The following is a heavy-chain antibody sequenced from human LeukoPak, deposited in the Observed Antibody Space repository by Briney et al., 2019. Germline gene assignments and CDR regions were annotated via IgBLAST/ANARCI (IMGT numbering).Heavy chain of an antibody. V-gene: IGHV1-2*02. CDR1: GYTFTGYY. J-gene: IGHJ4*02. CDR3: SGYCSGGSCYSYYFDY. Sequence: GASVKVSCKASGYTFTGYYMHWVRQAPGQGLEWMGWINPNSGGTNYAQKLQGRVTMTTDTSTSTAYMELSSLRSEDTAVYYCSGYCSGGSCYSYYFDYWGQGTLVTVSS. D-gene: IGHD2-15*01. CDR2: INPNSGGT.